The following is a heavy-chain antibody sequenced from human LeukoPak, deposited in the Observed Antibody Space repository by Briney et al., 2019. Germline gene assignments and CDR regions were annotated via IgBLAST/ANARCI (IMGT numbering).Heavy chain of an antibody. CDR2: ISGRGGST. CDR1: GFTLSSYA. Sequence: PGGSLRLSCAASGFTLSSYAMSWVRQAPGKGREWVSGISGRGGSTFYAVSVKGRFTISRDNSKNTLYLQMNSLRAEDTAVYYCAKDRVAFGGADAFDMWGQGTMVTVSS. CDR3: AKDRVAFGGADAFDM. J-gene: IGHJ3*02. V-gene: IGHV3-23*01. D-gene: IGHD3-16*01.